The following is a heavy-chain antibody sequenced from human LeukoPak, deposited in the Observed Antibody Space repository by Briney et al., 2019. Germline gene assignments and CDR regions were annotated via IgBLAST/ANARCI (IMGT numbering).Heavy chain of an antibody. J-gene: IGHJ4*02. CDR1: GFTFSSYS. CDR2: ISSSSSYI. CDR3: ARVAYYYDSSGPRGFDY. Sequence: PGGSLRLSCAASGFTFSSYSMNWVPQAPGKGLEWVSSISSSSSYIYYADSVKGRFTISRDNAKNSLYLQMNSLRAEDTAVYYCARVAYYYDSSGPRGFDYWGQGTLVTVSS. D-gene: IGHD3-22*01. V-gene: IGHV3-21*01.